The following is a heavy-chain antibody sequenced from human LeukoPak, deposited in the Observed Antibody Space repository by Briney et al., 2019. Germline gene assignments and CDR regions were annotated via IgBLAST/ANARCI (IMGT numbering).Heavy chain of an antibody. CDR2: IYSGGST. Sequence: GGSLRLSCAASGFTVSSNYMSWVRQAPGKGLEWFSVIYSGGSTYYADSVKGRFTISRDNSKNTLYLQMNSLRAEDTAVYYCAREKDTVFDYWGQGTLVTVSS. J-gene: IGHJ4*02. D-gene: IGHD4-17*01. CDR1: GFTVSSNY. CDR3: AREKDTVFDY. V-gene: IGHV3-66*02.